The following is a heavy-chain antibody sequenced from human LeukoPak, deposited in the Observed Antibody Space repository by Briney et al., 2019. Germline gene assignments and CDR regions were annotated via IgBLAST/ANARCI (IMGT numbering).Heavy chain of an antibody. Sequence: SQTLSLTCAISGDSVSSNSAAWTWIRQSPSRGLERLGRTYYRSKWYNDYAVSVKSRISINPDTSKNQFSLQLNSMTPKDTAVYYCARTSGWFDFWGQGTLVTVSS. CDR3: ARTSGWFDF. D-gene: IGHD6-19*01. V-gene: IGHV6-1*01. CDR1: GDSVSSNSAA. CDR2: TYYRSKWYN. J-gene: IGHJ4*02.